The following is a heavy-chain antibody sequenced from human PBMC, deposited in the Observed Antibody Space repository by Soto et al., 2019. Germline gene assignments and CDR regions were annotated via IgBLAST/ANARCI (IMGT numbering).Heavy chain of an antibody. Sequence: EVQLLESGGGLVQPGGSLRLSCAASGFTFSSYAMSWVRQAPGKGLEWVSAISGSGGSTYYAHSVKGRFTISRDNSKNTLYLQMNSLRAEDTAVYYCAKLKAVAGTGSGMDVWGQGTTVTVSS. J-gene: IGHJ6*02. CDR2: ISGSGGST. V-gene: IGHV3-23*01. CDR1: GFTFSSYA. CDR3: AKLKAVAGTGSGMDV. D-gene: IGHD6-19*01.